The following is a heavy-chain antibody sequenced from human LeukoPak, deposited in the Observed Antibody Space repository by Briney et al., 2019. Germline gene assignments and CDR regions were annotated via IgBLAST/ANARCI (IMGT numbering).Heavy chain of an antibody. V-gene: IGHV4-39*01. D-gene: IGHD2-2*01. Sequence: SETLSLTCTVSGGSVTSSSYYWGWIRQPPGKGLEWIGSIYYSGSTYHNPTLKSRVTISVDTSKNHFSLKLRSVTAADTAVYYCARQVVPSHFDYWGQGTLVTVSS. CDR3: ARQVVPSHFDY. CDR1: GGSVTSSSYY. CDR2: IYYSGST. J-gene: IGHJ4*02.